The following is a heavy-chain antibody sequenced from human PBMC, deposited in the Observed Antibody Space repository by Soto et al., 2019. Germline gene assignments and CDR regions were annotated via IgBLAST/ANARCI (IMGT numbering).Heavy chain of an antibody. Sequence: GASVKVSCKASGYTFTGYYMHWVRQAPGQGLEWMGWINPNSGGTNYEQKFQGRVTMTRDTSISTAYMELSRLRSDDTAVYYCAGVRPRIPNGMDVWGQGTTVTVSS. CDR3: AGVRPRIPNGMDV. J-gene: IGHJ6*02. D-gene: IGHD5-18*01. V-gene: IGHV1-2*02. CDR2: INPNSGGT. CDR1: GYTFTGYY.